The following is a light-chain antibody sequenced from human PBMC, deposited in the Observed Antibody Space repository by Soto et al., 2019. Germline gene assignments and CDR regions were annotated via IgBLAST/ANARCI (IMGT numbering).Light chain of an antibody. Sequence: DIQMTQSPSSLSASVADRVTITCRASQSISSYLNWYQQKPGKAPKLLIYAASSLQSGVPSRFSGSGSGTDFTLTISSLQPEEFATYYCQQSYSTPRTFGQGTKLEIK. CDR3: QQSYSTPRT. CDR2: AAS. CDR1: QSISSY. J-gene: IGKJ2*02. V-gene: IGKV1-39*01.